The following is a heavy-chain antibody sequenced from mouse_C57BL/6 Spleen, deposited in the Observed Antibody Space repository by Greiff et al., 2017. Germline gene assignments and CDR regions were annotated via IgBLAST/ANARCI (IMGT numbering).Heavy chain of an antibody. CDR1: GFTFSDYG. CDR2: ISSGSSTI. Sequence: EVMLVESGGGLVKPGGSLKLSCAASGFTFSDYGMHWVRQAPEKGLEWVAYISSGSSTIYYADTVKGRFTISRDNAKNTLFLQMTRLRSEDTAMYYCAREDYYSNSWFADWGQGTLVTVSA. D-gene: IGHD2-5*01. J-gene: IGHJ3*01. CDR3: AREDYYSNSWFAD. V-gene: IGHV5-17*01.